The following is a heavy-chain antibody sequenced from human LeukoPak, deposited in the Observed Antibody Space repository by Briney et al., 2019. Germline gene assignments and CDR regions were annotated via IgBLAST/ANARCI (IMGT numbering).Heavy chain of an antibody. CDR3: ARHKGRYDFWSGNWFDP. J-gene: IGHJ5*02. CDR2: IYYSGST. CDR1: TFSSYA. D-gene: IGHD3-3*01. Sequence: TFSSYAMSWVRQPPGKGLEWIGSIYYSGSTYYNPSLKSRVTISVDTSKNQFSLKLSSVTAADTAVYYCARHKGRYDFWSGNWFDPWGQGTLVTVSS. V-gene: IGHV4-39*01.